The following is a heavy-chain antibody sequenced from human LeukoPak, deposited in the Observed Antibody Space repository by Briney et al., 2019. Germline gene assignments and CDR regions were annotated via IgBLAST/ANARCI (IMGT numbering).Heavy chain of an antibody. Sequence: PGGSLRLSCAASGFTFSSYAMSWVRQAPGKGLEWVSAISGSGGSTYYADSVKGRFTISRDNSKNTLYLQMNSLRAEDTAVYYCADSSSWYVGSYWFDPWGQGTLVTVSS. V-gene: IGHV3-23*01. CDR2: ISGSGGST. J-gene: IGHJ5*02. D-gene: IGHD6-13*01. CDR1: GFTFSSYA. CDR3: ADSSSWYVGSYWFDP.